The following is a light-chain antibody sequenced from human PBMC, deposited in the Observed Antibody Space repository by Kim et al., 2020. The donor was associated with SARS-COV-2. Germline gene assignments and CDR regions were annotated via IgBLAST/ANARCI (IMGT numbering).Light chain of an antibody. J-gene: IGKJ4*01. CDR1: QSVRSK. CDR3: QQYKNWPLT. Sequence: EIVMTQSPATLSVSPGERATLSRRASQSVRSKLGWYQQKPGQAPRLLIYGAATRATGIPARFSGSGSGTEFTLTISSLQSEDSAVYYWQQYKNWPLTFGGGTKGEL. CDR2: GAA. V-gene: IGKV3D-15*01.